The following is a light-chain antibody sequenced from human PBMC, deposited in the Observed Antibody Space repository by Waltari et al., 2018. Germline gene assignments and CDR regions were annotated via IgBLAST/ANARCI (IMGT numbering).Light chain of an antibody. CDR2: SID. J-gene: IGLJ1*01. CDR3: LLFYNGAYV. CDR1: TGVVTSGYF. V-gene: IGLV7-43*01. Sequence: QTVVTQEPSLTVSPGGTVTLTCASSTGVVTSGYFPTWFQPKPGQPPLSLISSIDNKHTLTPARFSGSLSGGKAALTLSGVQPEDEADYYCLLFYNGAYVFGSGTKVTVL.